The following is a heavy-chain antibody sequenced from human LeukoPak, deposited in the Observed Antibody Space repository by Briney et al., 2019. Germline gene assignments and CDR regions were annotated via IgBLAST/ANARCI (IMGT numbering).Heavy chain of an antibody. Sequence: SVTVSCKASGGTFSSYAISWVRQAPGQGLEWMGRIIPILGIANYAQKFQGRVTITADKSTSTAYMELSSLRSEDTAVYYCARDGSSGATFDYWGQGTLVTVSS. CDR3: ARDGSSGATFDY. V-gene: IGHV1-69*04. D-gene: IGHD1-26*01. J-gene: IGHJ4*02. CDR1: GGTFSSYA. CDR2: IIPILGIA.